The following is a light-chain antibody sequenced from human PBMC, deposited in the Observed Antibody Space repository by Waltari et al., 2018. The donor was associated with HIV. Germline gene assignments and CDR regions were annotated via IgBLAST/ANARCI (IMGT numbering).Light chain of an antibody. Sequence: QSALTQPASVSGSPGQWITISCTGTNSDIGVYNFVSWYQHHPGKAPKRIIFEVSNRPSGVSDRFSGSKSGNTASLTISGLQAEDEADYYCSSYRNSRTWVFGGGTKLTVL. CDR1: NSDIGVYNF. V-gene: IGLV2-14*01. J-gene: IGLJ3*02. CDR2: EVS. CDR3: SSYRNSRTWV.